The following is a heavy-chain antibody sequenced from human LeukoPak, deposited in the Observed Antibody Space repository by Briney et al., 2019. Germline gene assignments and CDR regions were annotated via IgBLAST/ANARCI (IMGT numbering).Heavy chain of an antibody. J-gene: IGHJ5*02. CDR1: GGSFSGYY. V-gene: IGHV4-34*01. D-gene: IGHD3-10*01. CDR2: INHSGST. Sequence: PSETLSLTCAVYGGSFSGYYWSWIRQPPGKGLEWIGEINHSGSTNYNPSLKSRVTISVDTSKNQFSLKLSSVTAADTAVYYCARLGRYYGSGSYRSNWFDPWGQGTLVTVSS. CDR3: ARLGRYYGSGSYRSNWFDP.